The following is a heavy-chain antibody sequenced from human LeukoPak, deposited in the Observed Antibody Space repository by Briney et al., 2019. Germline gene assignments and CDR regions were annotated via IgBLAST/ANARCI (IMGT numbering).Heavy chain of an antibody. D-gene: IGHD2-21*01. CDR2: IYWDNDI. CDR1: GFSLSTTQEG. V-gene: IGHV2-5*02. CDR3: AHRRLKDDGNGWFPGIYDY. Sequence: SGPTLVNPTQTLTLTCTFSGFSLSTTQEGVGWIRQPPGKALEWLALIYWDNDIRYSPSLKNRLTITKDTSKNQVFLIMANMDPADTATYYCAHRRLKDDGNGWFPGIYDYWGQGTLVTVSS. J-gene: IGHJ4*02.